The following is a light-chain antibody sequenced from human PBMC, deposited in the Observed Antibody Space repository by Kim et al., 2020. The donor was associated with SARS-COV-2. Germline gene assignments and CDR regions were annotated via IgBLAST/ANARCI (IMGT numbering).Light chain of an antibody. CDR1: SLRNYY. V-gene: IGLV3-19*01. CDR3: NSWDSSGDHL. CDR2: NKK. J-gene: IGLJ2*01. Sequence: SSELTQDPAVSVALGQTVRITCQGDSLRNYYINWYQQKPGQAPVLVIYNKKDRPSGIPDRFSGSNSGNTASLTITGTQAEDEADYYCNSWDSSGDHLFGGGTKVPS.